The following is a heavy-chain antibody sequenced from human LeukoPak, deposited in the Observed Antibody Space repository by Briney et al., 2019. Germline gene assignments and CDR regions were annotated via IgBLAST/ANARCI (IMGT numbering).Heavy chain of an antibody. J-gene: IGHJ3*02. D-gene: IGHD1-26*01. CDR2: ISWNSNSI. CDR3: AKASGSPSGFDI. V-gene: IGHV3-9*03. CDR1: GFTFDDYA. Sequence: GGSLRLSCAPSGFTFDDYAMHWVRQAPGKGLEWVSGISWNSNSIGYRDSVKGRFTISRDNAKNSLYLQMNSLRAEDMALYYCAKASGSPSGFDIWGQGTMVTVSS.